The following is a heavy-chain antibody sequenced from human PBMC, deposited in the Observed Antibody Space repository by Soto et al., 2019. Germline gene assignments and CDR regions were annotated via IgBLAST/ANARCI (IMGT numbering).Heavy chain of an antibody. CDR3: ARAQGCGDCISTSCYVCYYYYGMDV. V-gene: IGHV1-18*01. J-gene: IGHJ6*02. CDR1: GYTFTSYG. CDR2: ISAYNGNT. Sequence: ASVKVSCKASGYTFTSYGISWVRQAPGQGLEWMGWISAYNGNTNYAQKLQGRVTMTTDTSTSTAYMELRSLRSDDTAVYYCARAQGCGDCISTSCYVCYYYYGMDVWG. D-gene: IGHD2-2*01.